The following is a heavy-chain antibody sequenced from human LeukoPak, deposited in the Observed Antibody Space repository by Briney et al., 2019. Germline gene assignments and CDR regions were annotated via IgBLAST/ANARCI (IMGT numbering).Heavy chain of an antibody. CDR2: IGAYNGNT. V-gene: IGHV1-18*01. Sequence: GASVKVSCKTSGYTFSSFDVIWVRQAPGQGLEWMGWIGAYNGNTNYAQKLQGRVTMTTDTSTSTAYMELRSLRSDDTAVYYCARSVGKQQLVPRDYYYYYMDVWGKGTTVTVSS. J-gene: IGHJ6*03. CDR3: ARSVGKQQLVPRDYYYYYMDV. D-gene: IGHD6-13*01. CDR1: GYTFSSFD.